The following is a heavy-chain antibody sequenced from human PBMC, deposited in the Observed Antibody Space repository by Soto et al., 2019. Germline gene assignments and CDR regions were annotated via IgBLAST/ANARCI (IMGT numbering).Heavy chain of an antibody. CDR1: GFTFSNYA. CDR3: AKGHPPSATSCPFFRYYYGMDV. D-gene: IGHD1-1*01. V-gene: IGHV3-30*18. Sequence: PVGSLRLSCVASGFTFSNYALHWVRQAPGKGLEWVAIISFDGGKVYYADSVKGRFTTTRDNSRNTLYLQMNSLRAEDTAVYYCAKGHPPSATSCPFFRYYYGMDVWGQGTTVTVS. CDR2: ISFDGGKV. J-gene: IGHJ6*02.